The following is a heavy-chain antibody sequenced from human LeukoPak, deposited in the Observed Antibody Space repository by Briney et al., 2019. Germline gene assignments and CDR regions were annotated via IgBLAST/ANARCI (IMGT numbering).Heavy chain of an antibody. CDR1: GGSFSGYY. CDR3: ARGQIVPAAATFDY. Sequence: PSETLSLTCAVYGGSFSGYYWSWIRQPPGKGLEWIGEINHSGSTNYNPSLKSRVTISVDTSKNQFSLKLSSVTAADTAVYYCARGQIVPAAATFDYWGQGTLVTVSS. CDR2: INHSGST. V-gene: IGHV4-34*01. D-gene: IGHD2-2*01. J-gene: IGHJ4*02.